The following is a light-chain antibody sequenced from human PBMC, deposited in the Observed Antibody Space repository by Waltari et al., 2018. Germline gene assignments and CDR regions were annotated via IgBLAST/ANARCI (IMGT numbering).Light chain of an antibody. CDR3: NSCTGSGAYV. Sequence: QSALTQPASVSGSPGQSITISCTGTSSDVGGYNCVSWYQQYPGKAPKVLISEVNNRPSGVSNRFSGSKSGNTASLTISGLQAEDEADYYCNSCTGSGAYVFGTGTKVTVL. CDR2: EVN. J-gene: IGLJ1*01. V-gene: IGLV2-14*01. CDR1: SSDVGGYNC.